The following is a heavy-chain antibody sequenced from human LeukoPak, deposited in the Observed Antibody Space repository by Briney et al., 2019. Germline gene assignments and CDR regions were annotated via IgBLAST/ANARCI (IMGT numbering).Heavy chain of an antibody. CDR2: ISGSGGSI. CDR1: GFTFANYA. V-gene: IGHV3-23*01. D-gene: IGHD2-15*01. Sequence: PGGSLRLSCAASGFTFANYAISWVRQAPGKGLEWVSGISGSGGSIYYADSVKGRFTISRDNFKNTLYLQMNSLRAEDTGVYYCARDPYGPRSVPNWFDPWGQGTLVTVSS. J-gene: IGHJ5*02. CDR3: ARDPYGPRSVPNWFDP.